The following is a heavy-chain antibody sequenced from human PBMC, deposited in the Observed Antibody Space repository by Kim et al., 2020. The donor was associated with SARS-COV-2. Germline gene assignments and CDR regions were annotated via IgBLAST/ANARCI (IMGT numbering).Heavy chain of an antibody. CDR1: GYTFTGYY. CDR2: INPNSGGT. V-gene: IGHV1-2*06. D-gene: IGHD3-9*01. J-gene: IGHJ6*02. CDR3: ARRDDILTGYSNPYYYYGMDV. Sequence: ASVKVSCKASGYTFTGYYMHWVRQAPGQGLEWMGRINPNSGGTNYAQKFQGRVTMTRDTSISTAYMELSRLRSDDTAVYYCARRDDILTGYSNPYYYYGMDVWGQGTTVTVSS.